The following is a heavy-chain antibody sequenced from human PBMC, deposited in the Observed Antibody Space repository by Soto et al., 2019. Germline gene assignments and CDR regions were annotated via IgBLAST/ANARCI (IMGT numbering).Heavy chain of an antibody. CDR3: ARDPYDYVWGSYRPYWYFDL. CDR1: GYTFTSYD. Sequence: QVQLVQSGAEVKKPGASVKVSCKASGYTFTSYDINWVRQATGQGLEWMGWMNPNSGNTGYAQKFQGRVTMTRNTSISTAYMELSSLRSEDTAVYYWARDPYDYVWGSYRPYWYFDLWGRGTLVTVSS. J-gene: IGHJ2*01. D-gene: IGHD3-16*02. V-gene: IGHV1-8*01. CDR2: MNPNSGNT.